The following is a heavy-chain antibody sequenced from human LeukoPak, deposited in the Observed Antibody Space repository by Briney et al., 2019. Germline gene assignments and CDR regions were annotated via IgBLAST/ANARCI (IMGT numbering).Heavy chain of an antibody. D-gene: IGHD3-9*01. V-gene: IGHV1-2*02. CDR2: INPNSGGT. Sequence: GASVKVSCKASGYTFTGYYMHWVRQAPGQGLERMGWINPNSGGTNYAQKFQGRVTMTRGTSISTAYMELSRLRSDDTAVYYCARVAVGYDILTGYYTGYYFDYWGQGTLVTVSS. CDR3: ARVAVGYDILTGYYTGYYFDY. CDR1: GYTFTGYY. J-gene: IGHJ4*02.